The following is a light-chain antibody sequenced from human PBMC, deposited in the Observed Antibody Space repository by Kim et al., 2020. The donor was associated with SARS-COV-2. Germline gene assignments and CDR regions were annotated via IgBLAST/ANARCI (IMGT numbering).Light chain of an antibody. Sequence: VSPEQTANITCSGAKLGDKYAYWYQQKPGQSPVLVIYQHTKRPSGISQRFSGSSSGNTATLTISPAQTVDEADYYCQAWDSSTAVFGGGTQLTVL. V-gene: IGLV3-1*01. J-gene: IGLJ3*02. CDR3: QAWDSSTAV. CDR2: QHT. CDR1: KLGDKY.